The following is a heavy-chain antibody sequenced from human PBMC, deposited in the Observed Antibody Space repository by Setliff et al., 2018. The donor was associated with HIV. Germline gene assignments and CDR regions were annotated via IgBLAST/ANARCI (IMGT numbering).Heavy chain of an antibody. CDR1: GYTFTNFG. CDR2: ISGYNGNT. CDR3: ARDRPYMFRGASPQYYYGMDV. J-gene: IGHJ6*02. V-gene: IGHV1-18*01. Sequence: ASVKVSCKASGYTFTNFGISWVRQAPGQGLEWVGWISGYNGNTEYAQKYQGSVTMTTDTSTSTAYLELRSLSSDDTAIFYCARDRPYMFRGASPQYYYGMDVWGQGTTVTVSS. D-gene: IGHD3-10*02.